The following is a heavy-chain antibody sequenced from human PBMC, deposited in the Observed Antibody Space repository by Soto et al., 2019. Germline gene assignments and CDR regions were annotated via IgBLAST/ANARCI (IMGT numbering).Heavy chain of an antibody. Sequence: QVHLVQSGAEVKKPGASVKVSCKASGYTFTSYGITWVRQAPGQGLEWMGWISANNGNTDYAQKLQGRVIVTRDTSTSTAYMELRSLISDDTDVYYCARGRYGDYWGQGARVTVSS. CDR2: ISANNGNT. CDR3: ARGRYGDY. V-gene: IGHV1-18*01. D-gene: IGHD1-1*01. J-gene: IGHJ4*02. CDR1: GYTFTSYG.